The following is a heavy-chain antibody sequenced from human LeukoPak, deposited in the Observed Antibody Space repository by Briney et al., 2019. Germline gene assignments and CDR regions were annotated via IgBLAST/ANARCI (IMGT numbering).Heavy chain of an antibody. D-gene: IGHD1-1*01. CDR2: ISSSGSTK. Sequence: GGSLRPSCAASGFTLSSYEMDWVRQAPGKGLEWDSYISSSGSTKYYADSVKGRFTISRDNAKNSLYLQTNSLRAQDTAIYYCAREVRRVRLPYFMDVWGKGTTVTIPS. CDR1: GFTLSSYE. CDR3: AREVRRVRLPYFMDV. V-gene: IGHV3-48*03. J-gene: IGHJ6*03.